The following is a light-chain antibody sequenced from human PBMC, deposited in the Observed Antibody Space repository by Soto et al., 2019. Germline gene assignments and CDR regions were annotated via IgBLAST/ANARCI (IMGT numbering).Light chain of an antibody. J-gene: IGKJ1*01. CDR2: DAS. CDR1: LTVSKNY. CDR3: QQYSSVTLT. Sequence: EIVLTHSPGTLSLSPGERATLSCRASLTVSKNYLAWYQRKAGQAPRLVIYDASTRETGIRDRFSASGSGTDCTRTISRLEAEDVAVYYCQQYSSVTLTFGQGTKVDIK. V-gene: IGKV3-20*01.